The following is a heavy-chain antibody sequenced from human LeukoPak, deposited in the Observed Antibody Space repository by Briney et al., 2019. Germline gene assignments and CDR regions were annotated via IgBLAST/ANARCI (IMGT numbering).Heavy chain of an antibody. CDR2: INHRGDT. D-gene: IGHD1-1*01. V-gene: IGHV4-34*01. CDR3: ARGPTISETGYFDY. J-gene: IGHJ4*03. Sequence: SETLSLTCAVYGGSFSRYYWSWIRQSPGKGLEWITEINHRGDTNYNPSVKSRVTISVDTSKNQFSLKVTSLTAADTAVYFCARGPTISETGYFDYWGQGTLVTVSS. CDR1: GGSFSRYY.